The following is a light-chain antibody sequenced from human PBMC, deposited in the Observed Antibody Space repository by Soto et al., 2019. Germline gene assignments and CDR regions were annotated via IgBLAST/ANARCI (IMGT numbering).Light chain of an antibody. J-gene: IGLJ2*01. CDR1: SNNIGAYTF. V-gene: IGLV2-11*01. Sequence: QSVLTQPRSVSGSPGQSVTISCTGTSNNIGAYTFFSWYQQHPGKAPNLIIYHVNKRPSGVPDRFSGSKSGNTASLTISGLQAEDESDYYCSAYGGNADVVFGGGTKLTVL. CDR3: SAYGGNADVV. CDR2: HVN.